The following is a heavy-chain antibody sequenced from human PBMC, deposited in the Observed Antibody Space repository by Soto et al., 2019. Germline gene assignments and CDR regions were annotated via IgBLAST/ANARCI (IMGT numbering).Heavy chain of an antibody. CDR1: GFTFSSYG. CDR3: AREDYDILTGYPYYFDY. J-gene: IGHJ4*02. D-gene: IGHD3-9*01. CDR2: IWYDGSNK. Sequence: GSLRLSCAASGFTFSSYGMHWVRQAPGKGLEWVAVIWYDGSNKYYADSVKGRFTISRDNSKNTLYLQMNSLRAEDTAVYYCAREDYDILTGYPYYFDYWGQGTLVTVSS. V-gene: IGHV3-33*01.